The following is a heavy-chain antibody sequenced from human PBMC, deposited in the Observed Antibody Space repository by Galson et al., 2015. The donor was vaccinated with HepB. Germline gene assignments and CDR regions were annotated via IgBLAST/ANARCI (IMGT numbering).Heavy chain of an antibody. CDR2: ISYEGSNK. J-gene: IGHJ4*02. CDR1: GFTFSGYA. CDR3: ARAADYGDYVPHVAY. D-gene: IGHD4-17*01. V-gene: IGHV3-30*09. Sequence: SLRLSCAASGFTFSGYAMHWVRQAPGKGLEWVAVISYEGSNKYYADSVKGRFAISRDNSKNTLYLQMNSLRAEDTAVYYCARAADYGDYVPHVAYWGQGTLVTVSS.